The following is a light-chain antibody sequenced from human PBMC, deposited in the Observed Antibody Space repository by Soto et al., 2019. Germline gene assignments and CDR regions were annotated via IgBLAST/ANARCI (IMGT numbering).Light chain of an antibody. CDR3: QRYGSSPLYN. J-gene: IGKJ2*01. V-gene: IGKV3-20*01. Sequence: EIVLTQSPGTLSLSPGERATLSCRASQSVSSSYLGWYQQKPGQAPRLLIYGASSRSTGIPDRFSGSGSGTDFTLTICRLEPEDFAVYYCQRYGSSPLYNFGQGTKLEIK. CDR1: QSVSSSY. CDR2: GAS.